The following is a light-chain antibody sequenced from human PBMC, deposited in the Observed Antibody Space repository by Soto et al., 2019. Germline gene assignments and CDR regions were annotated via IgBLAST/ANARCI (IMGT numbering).Light chain of an antibody. Sequence: QPVLTQSPSASASLGASVKLTCSLNSGHTNYAIAWHQQRPDKGPRYLMKVNSDGRHSKGDGIPDRFSGSSSGAERYLTISSLQSEDEGDYYCQAWGTGIWVFGEGTKLTV. CDR2: VNSDGRH. J-gene: IGLJ3*02. CDR3: QAWGTGIWV. CDR1: SGHTNYA. V-gene: IGLV4-69*01.